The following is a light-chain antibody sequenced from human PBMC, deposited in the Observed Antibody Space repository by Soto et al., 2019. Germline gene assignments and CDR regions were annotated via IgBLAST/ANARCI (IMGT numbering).Light chain of an antibody. V-gene: IGKV3-15*01. CDR1: QSVGRS. CDR2: DSS. Sequence: VMTQSPATLSVSPGEGATISCWASQSVGRSLPWYQQKPGQAPRLLMFDSSTRATGIPAKFSGSGSGTEFTLTISSLQSEDFAIYCSQQYDDWPLTFGPGTKLDI. J-gene: IGKJ3*01. CDR3: QQYDDWPLT.